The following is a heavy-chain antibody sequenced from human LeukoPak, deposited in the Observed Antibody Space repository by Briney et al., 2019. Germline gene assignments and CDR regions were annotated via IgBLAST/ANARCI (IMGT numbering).Heavy chain of an antibody. CDR3: ARGGFYDSSGYYPVNWFDP. CDR1: GFTFSSYS. D-gene: IGHD3-22*01. V-gene: IGHV3-21*01. J-gene: IGHJ5*02. CDR2: ISSSSSYI. Sequence: GGSLRLSCAASGFTFSSYSMNWVRQAPGKGLEWVSSISSSSSYIYYADSVKGRFTISRDNAKNSLYLQMNSLRAEDTAVYFCARGGFYDSSGYYPVNWFDPWGQGTLVTVSS.